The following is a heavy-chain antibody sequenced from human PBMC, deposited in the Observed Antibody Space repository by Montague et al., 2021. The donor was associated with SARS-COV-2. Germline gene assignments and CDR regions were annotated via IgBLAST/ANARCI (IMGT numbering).Heavy chain of an antibody. V-gene: IGHV2-5*02. Sequence: PALVKPTQTLTLTCTFSGFSLNTSGEGVGWVRQPPGKALEWLALIYWDDDKRYSPSLKSRSPISKDTTKNEVVLTVANMDPVDTATYYCARYGDYGSWFDPWGQGTLVTVSS. CDR3: ARYGDYGSWFDP. D-gene: IGHD4-17*01. CDR2: IYWDDDK. J-gene: IGHJ5*02. CDR1: GFSLNTSGEG.